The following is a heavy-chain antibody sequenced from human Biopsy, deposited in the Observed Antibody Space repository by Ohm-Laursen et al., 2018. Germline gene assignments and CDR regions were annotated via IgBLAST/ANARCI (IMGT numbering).Heavy chain of an antibody. V-gene: IGHV3-30*02. D-gene: IGHD5-18*01. J-gene: IGHJ6*02. CDR2: IFYDGSNT. CDR1: GFKFDNYG. CDR3: AKDRYNYTPIGGFSMDV. Sequence: SLRLSCTASGFKFDNYGMQWVRQVPGKGLEWVAFIFYDGSNTYYADSVKGRFTISRDNSRDTLYLQMSSLRAEDTAVYYCAKDRYNYTPIGGFSMDVWGQGTTVTVSS.